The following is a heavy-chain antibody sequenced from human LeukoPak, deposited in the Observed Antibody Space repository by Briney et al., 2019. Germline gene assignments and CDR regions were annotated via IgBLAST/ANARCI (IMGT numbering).Heavy chain of an antibody. CDR2: IYYSGCT. V-gene: IGHV4-30-4*08. Sequence: PPQTLSLTCPVSGGSISSGDYYWSWIRQPPGKGLEWIGYIYYSGCTYYNPSLKSRVTISVDTSKNQFSLKLSSVTAADTAVYYCARVDIVVVWGQGTLVTVSS. D-gene: IGHD2-2*01. CDR1: GGSISSGDYY. CDR3: ARVDIVVV. J-gene: IGHJ4*02.